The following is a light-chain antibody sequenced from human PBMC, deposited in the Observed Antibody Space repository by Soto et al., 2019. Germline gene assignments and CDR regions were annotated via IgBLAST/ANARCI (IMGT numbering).Light chain of an antibody. CDR1: QSVSSY. J-gene: IGKJ4*01. Sequence: EIVLTQSPATLSLSPGERATLSCRASQSVSSYLAWYQHKPGQAPRLLIYDASTRATGIPDRFSGSGSGTDFTLTISRLEPEDFAVYYCQQYGTSPPLTFGGGTKVDIK. V-gene: IGKV3-20*01. CDR2: DAS. CDR3: QQYGTSPPLT.